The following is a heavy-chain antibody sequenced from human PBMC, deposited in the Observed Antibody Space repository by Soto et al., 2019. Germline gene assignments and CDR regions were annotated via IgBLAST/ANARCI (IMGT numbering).Heavy chain of an antibody. Sequence: PGGSLRLSCAASGFTFSSYGMHWVRQAPGKGLEWVAVIWYDGSNKYYADSVKGRFTISRDNSKNTLYLQMNSLRAEDTAVYYCARGLRGYSYGYYFDYWGQGTLVTVSS. J-gene: IGHJ4*02. V-gene: IGHV3-33*01. CDR1: GFTFSSYG. CDR2: IWYDGSNK. D-gene: IGHD5-18*01. CDR3: ARGLRGYSYGYYFDY.